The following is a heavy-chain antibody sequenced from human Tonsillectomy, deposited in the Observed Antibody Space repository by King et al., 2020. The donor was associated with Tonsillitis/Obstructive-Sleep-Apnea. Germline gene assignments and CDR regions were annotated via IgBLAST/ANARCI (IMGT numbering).Heavy chain of an antibody. J-gene: IGHJ4*02. V-gene: IGHV4-4*02. CDR3: AGAGGGYPYFDY. CDR2: IYYSGST. D-gene: IGHD3-16*02. CDR1: GDSISSSDW. Sequence: QLQESGPGLVKPSGTLSLTCAVSGDSISSSDWWSWVRQPPGKGLEWIGEIYYSGSTNYNPSLRSRVTILEDKSKNHFSLKLSSVSAADTAVYYCAGAGGGYPYFDYWGQGTLVTVSS.